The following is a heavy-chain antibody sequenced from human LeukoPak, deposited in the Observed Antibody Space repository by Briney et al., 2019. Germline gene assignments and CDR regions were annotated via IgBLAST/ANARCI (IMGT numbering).Heavy chain of an antibody. CDR2: ISSNGGST. J-gene: IGHJ4*02. Sequence: GGSLRLSCAASGFTFSSYAMHWVRQAPGKGLEYVSAISSNGGSTYYANSVKGRSTISRDNSKNTLYLQMGSLRAEDMAVYYCARGIQLWSYFDYWGQGTLVTVSS. V-gene: IGHV3-64*01. CDR1: GFTFSSYA. D-gene: IGHD5-18*01. CDR3: ARGIQLWSYFDY.